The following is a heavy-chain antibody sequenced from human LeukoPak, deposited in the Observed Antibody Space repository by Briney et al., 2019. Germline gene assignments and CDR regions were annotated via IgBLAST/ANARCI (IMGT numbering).Heavy chain of an antibody. CDR2: IGGRTDTT. V-gene: IGHV3-23*01. J-gene: IGHJ4*02. CDR3: VRDLRGAFDY. Sequence: GGSLRLSCAASGFTFSIYAMSWVRQAPGKGLGWVSAIGGRTDTTYYADSVKGRFTISRDNAQNSLYLQMNSLRVEDTAVYYCVRDLRGAFDYWGQGTLVTVSS. CDR1: GFTFSIYA. D-gene: IGHD1-26*01.